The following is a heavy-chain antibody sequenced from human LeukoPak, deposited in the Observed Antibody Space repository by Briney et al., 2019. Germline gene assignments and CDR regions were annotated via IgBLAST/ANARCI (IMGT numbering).Heavy chain of an antibody. CDR2: ISSGGST. CDR3: ARASIAAAGLYYFDY. V-gene: IGHV3-53*01. D-gene: IGHD6-25*01. J-gene: IGHJ4*02. CDR1: GFTVSSNY. Sequence: PGGSLRLSCAASGFTVSSNYMSWVRQAPGKGLEWVSVISSGGSTYYAHSVKGRFTISRDNSKNTLYLQMNSLRAEDTAVYYCARASIAAAGLYYFDYWGQGTLVTVSS.